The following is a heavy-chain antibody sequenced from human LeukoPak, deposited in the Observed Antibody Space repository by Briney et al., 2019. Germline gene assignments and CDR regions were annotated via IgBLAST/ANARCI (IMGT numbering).Heavy chain of an antibody. CDR3: ARGSSGGDN. Sequence: GASLRLSCAASGFTFSDYTMNWVRQAPGKGLEWVSSITSRSDYIHYADSVKRRFTTPSDNAENSLFLQMNSLRADDTAVYYCARGSSGGDNWGQGTLVTVSS. J-gene: IGHJ4*02. V-gene: IGHV3-21*01. D-gene: IGHD3-16*01. CDR2: ITSRSDYI. CDR1: GFTFSDYT.